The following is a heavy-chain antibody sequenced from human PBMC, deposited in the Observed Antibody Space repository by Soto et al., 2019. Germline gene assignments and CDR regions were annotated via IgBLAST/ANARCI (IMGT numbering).Heavy chain of an antibody. CDR1: GFTFSSYG. V-gene: IGHV3-30*18. J-gene: IGHJ5*02. Sequence: GGSLRLSCAASGFTFSSYGMHWVRQAPGKGLEWVAIISYDGSNKYYADSVKGRFTISRDNSKNTLYLQMNSLRAEDTAVYYCAKEPGRIQLSNWFDPWAQRTLVTVSS. D-gene: IGHD5-18*01. CDR2: ISYDGSNK. CDR3: AKEPGRIQLSNWFDP.